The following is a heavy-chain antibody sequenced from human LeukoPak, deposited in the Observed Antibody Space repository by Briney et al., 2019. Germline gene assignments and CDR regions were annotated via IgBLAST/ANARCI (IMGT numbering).Heavy chain of an antibody. CDR1: GGSISTPGYY. D-gene: IGHD3-9*01. V-gene: IGHV4-61*08. CDR2: IYYSGST. J-gene: IGHJ6*02. CDR3: ARAPHLRYFDWLPDSDYGMDV. Sequence: SETLSLTCTVSGGSISTPGYYWSWIRQPPGKGLEWIGYIYYSGSTNYNPSLKSRVTISVDTSKNQFSLKLSSVTAADTAVYYCARAPHLRYFDWLPDSDYGMDVWGQGTTVTVSS.